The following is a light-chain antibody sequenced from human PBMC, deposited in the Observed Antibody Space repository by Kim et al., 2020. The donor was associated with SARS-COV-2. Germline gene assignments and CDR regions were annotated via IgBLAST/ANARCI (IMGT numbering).Light chain of an antibody. J-gene: IGKJ5*01. CDR3: GQHGTLIT. Sequence: EIVLTQSPGTLSLSPGETATLSCRASQCVSSSDVAWYEQKRGQAPGLLIYGASNRATGIPDRFRGSGSGTDFTLTISRLEHEDFAIYYCGQHGTLITIGRETRQEIK. CDR1: QCVSSSD. V-gene: IGKV3-20*01. CDR2: GAS.